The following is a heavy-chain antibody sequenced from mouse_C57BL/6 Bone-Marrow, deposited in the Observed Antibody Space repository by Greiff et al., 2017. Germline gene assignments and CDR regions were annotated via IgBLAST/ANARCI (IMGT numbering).Heavy chain of an antibody. CDR1: GFTFSSYG. D-gene: IGHD3-2*02. Sequence: EVMLVESGGDLVKPGGSLKLSCAASGFTFSSYGMSWVRQTPDKRLEWVATISSGGSYTYYPDSVKGRFTISRDNAKNTLYLQMSSLKSEDTAMYYCARLDNSGYFDYWGQGTTLTVSS. J-gene: IGHJ2*01. V-gene: IGHV5-6*01. CDR2: ISSGGSYT. CDR3: ARLDNSGYFDY.